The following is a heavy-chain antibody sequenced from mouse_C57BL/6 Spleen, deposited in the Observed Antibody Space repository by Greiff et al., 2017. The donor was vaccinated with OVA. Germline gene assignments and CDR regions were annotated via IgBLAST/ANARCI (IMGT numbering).Heavy chain of an antibody. CDR2: INPSTGGT. J-gene: IGHJ4*01. Sequence: VQLQQSGPELVKPGASVKISCKASGYSFTGYYMNWVKQSPEQSLEWIGEINPSTGGTTYNQKFKAKATLTVDTSSSTAYLQLQSLTSEDSAVYDCARERDYSNSGYAMDDWGQGASVTVSS. CDR3: ARERDYSNSGYAMDD. D-gene: IGHD2-5*01. CDR1: GYSFTGYY. V-gene: IGHV1-42*01.